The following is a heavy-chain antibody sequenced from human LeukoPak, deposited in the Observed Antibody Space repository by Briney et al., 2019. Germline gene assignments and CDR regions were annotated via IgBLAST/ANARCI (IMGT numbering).Heavy chain of an antibody. Sequence: GGSLRLSCAASGFTFSNYAMHWVRQAPGKGLEWVAVISYDGNNKYYADSVKGRFTISRDNSKNTLYLQMNSLRAEDTAVYYCARDIWFGELPRGPFDYWGQGTLVTVSS. CDR1: GFTFSNYA. J-gene: IGHJ4*02. D-gene: IGHD3-10*01. V-gene: IGHV3-30-3*01. CDR2: ISYDGNNK. CDR3: ARDIWFGELPRGPFDY.